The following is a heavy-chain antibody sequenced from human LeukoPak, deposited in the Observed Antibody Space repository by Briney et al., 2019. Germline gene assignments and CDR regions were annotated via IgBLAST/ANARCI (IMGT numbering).Heavy chain of an antibody. J-gene: IGHJ5*02. V-gene: IGHV3-48*03. D-gene: IGHD2-21*01. CDR2: ISSSGSPI. Sequence: QPGGSLRLSCAASGFPFNTYEMNWVRQAPGKGLEWLSYISSSGSPIYYADSVKGRFTISRDNSKNTLYLQMNGLRAEDTAVYYCARTRHNVVVSAIDYFDPWGQGTLVTVSS. CDR3: ARTRHNVVVSAIDYFDP. CDR1: GFPFNTYE.